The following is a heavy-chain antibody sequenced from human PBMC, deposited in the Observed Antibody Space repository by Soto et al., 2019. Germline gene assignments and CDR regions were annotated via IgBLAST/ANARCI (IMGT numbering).Heavy chain of an antibody. D-gene: IGHD3-10*01. Sequence: QVQLQESGPGLVKPSETLSLTCTVSGDSISTYYWSWIRQPPGKGLEWIGYLYDSGSTHYNPSLKSRVTISVATSKNQFSLKLTAVTAADTAVYYCARENYYGSGTYCRLDVWGQGTRVTVS. V-gene: IGHV4-59*01. CDR1: GDSISTYY. J-gene: IGHJ6*02. CDR3: ARENYYGSGTYCRLDV. CDR2: LYDSGST.